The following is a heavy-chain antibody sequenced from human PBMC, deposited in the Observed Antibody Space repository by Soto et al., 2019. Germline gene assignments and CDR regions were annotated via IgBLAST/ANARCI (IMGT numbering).Heavy chain of an antibody. Sequence: TLSLTCTVSGGSISSYYWSWIRQPPGKGLEWIGYIYYSGSTNYNPSLKSRVTISVDTSKNQFSLKLSSVTAADTAVYYCARLMVDSSSWEIDYWGQGTLVTVSS. CDR1: GGSISSYY. D-gene: IGHD6-13*01. V-gene: IGHV4-59*08. CDR2: IYYSGST. J-gene: IGHJ4*02. CDR3: ARLMVDSSSWEIDY.